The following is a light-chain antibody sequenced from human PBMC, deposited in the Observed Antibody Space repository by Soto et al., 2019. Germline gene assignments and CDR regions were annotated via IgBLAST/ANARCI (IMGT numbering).Light chain of an antibody. Sequence: DIQMTQSPSTLSASVGDRVTITCRASQSVTSWLAWYQQKPGKAPNLLIYKASNLEYGVSSRFSGSGYGTEFTLTISSLQPDDFATYYCQQYRVYSWTFGQGTKVEIK. V-gene: IGKV1-5*03. J-gene: IGKJ1*01. CDR2: KAS. CDR1: QSVTSW. CDR3: QQYRVYSWT.